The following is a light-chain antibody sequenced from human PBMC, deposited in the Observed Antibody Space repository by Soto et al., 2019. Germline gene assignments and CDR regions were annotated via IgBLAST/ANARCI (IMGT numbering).Light chain of an antibody. Sequence: DIQLTQSPAPLSASVGDTITITCRASQDISNDVAWYQQKPGKPPKLLISSASSLESGVPPRFRGSGYATPFTLTISSLQPEDFATYYCQQSYSTPLTFGPGTKVDIK. J-gene: IGKJ3*01. CDR2: SAS. V-gene: IGKV1-27*01. CDR1: QDISND. CDR3: QQSYSTPLT.